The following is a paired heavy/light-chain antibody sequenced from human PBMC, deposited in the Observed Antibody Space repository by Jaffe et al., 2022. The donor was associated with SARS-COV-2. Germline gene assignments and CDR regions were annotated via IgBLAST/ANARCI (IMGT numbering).Heavy chain of an antibody. CDR3: ARKPLSGTYYGYFDY. V-gene: IGHV4-39*01. Sequence: QLQLQESGPGLVKPSETVALTCTVSGDFLSNSNYYWGWIRQPPGKGLEWIGSVDYSGSTYYNPSLKSRVTISMATSKKQFSLKLSSVTAADTAVYYCARKPLSGTYYGYFDYWGLGTLVTVSS. D-gene: IGHD1-26*01. CDR2: VDYSGST. CDR1: GDFLSNSNYY. J-gene: IGHJ4*02.
Light chain of an antibody. V-gene: IGKV3-20*01. CDR2: GTS. CDR1: QGASSNY. J-gene: IGKJ5*01. CDR3: QHYGSSPGT. Sequence: ELVLTQSPGTLSLSPGDRATISCRASQGASSNYLAWYQQRPGQAHTLLIYGTSSRATGIPDRFSGSGSGTDFTLTISRLAPEDFAVYYCQHYGSSPGTFGQGTRLEIK.